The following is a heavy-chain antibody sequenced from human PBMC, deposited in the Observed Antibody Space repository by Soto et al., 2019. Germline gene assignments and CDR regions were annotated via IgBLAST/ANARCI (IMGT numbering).Heavy chain of an antibody. CDR2: ISVYNGNT. Sequence: GASVKVSCKASGYTFTSYGITWVRQAPGQGLEWMGWISVYNGNTNYAQRLQGRVTMTTDTSTSTAYMELRSLRSDDTAVYYCARDGAGGGHSYTYHFDYWGQGTLVTVSS. V-gene: IGHV1-18*01. CDR1: GYTFTSYG. D-gene: IGHD5-18*01. J-gene: IGHJ4*02. CDR3: ARDGAGGGHSYTYHFDY.